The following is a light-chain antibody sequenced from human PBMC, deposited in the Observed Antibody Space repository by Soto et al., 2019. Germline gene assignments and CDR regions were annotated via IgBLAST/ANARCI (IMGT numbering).Light chain of an antibody. CDR3: NSYTISGTHV. Sequence: QSVLTQPPSVSGSPGQSVAISCIGASSDVGSYNRVSWYQQSPGTAPKLIIYEVTTRPSGVPDRFSGSKSGNTASLTISGLQAEDEADYYCNSYTISGTHVFGTGTKLTVL. J-gene: IGLJ1*01. V-gene: IGLV2-18*02. CDR2: EVT. CDR1: SSDVGSYNR.